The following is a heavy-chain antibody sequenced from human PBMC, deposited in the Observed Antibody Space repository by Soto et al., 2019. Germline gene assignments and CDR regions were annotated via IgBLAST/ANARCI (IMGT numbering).Heavy chain of an antibody. Sequence: PSETLSLTCTVSGGSISSHYWSWIRQPAGKRLEWLGHIYTSGTTNYHPSLKSRVTMSVDTSKNQFSLKVISVTAADTAVYYCAREGTRALDICGQGTMVTVSS. J-gene: IGHJ3*02. CDR1: GGSISSHY. V-gene: IGHV4-4*07. CDR2: IYTSGTT. CDR3: AREGTRALDI. D-gene: IGHD1-1*01.